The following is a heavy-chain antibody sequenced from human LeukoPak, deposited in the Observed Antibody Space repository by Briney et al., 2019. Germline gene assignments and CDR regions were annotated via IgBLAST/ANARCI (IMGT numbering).Heavy chain of an antibody. D-gene: IGHD2-2*02. CDR2: INPSGST. CDR3: ARVILGYCSSTSCYRRPFDY. V-gene: IGHV4-34*01. J-gene: IGHJ4*02. Sequence: SETLSLTCAVYGGSFSGYYWSWVRQPPGKGLEWIGEINPSGSTNYNPSLKSRVTISVDTSKSQFSLKLSSVTAADTAVYYCARVILGYCSSTSCYRRPFDYWGQGTLVTVSS. CDR1: GGSFSGYY.